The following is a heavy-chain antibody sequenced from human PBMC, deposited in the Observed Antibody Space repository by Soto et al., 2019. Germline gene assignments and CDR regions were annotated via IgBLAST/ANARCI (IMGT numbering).Heavy chain of an antibody. Sequence: GAAVKVSCKAYECTVSSYAISWVRLAPGQGLEWMGGIIPIFGTANYAKKFQGRVTITADKSPSTAYMELSSLRAEDTAAYYCARSEGLAYGMDVWGQGTTAPDSS. CDR3: ARSEGLAYGMDV. J-gene: IGHJ6*02. CDR2: IIPIFGTA. CDR1: ECTVSSYA. V-gene: IGHV1-69*06.